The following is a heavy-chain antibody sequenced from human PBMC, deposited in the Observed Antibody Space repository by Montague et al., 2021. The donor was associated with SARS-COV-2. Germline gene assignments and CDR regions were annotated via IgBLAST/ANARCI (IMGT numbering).Heavy chain of an antibody. J-gene: IGHJ4*02. CDR3: ARARIQLWAVKEFDY. V-gene: IGHV4-31*03. CDR1: GGSISSGGYD. D-gene: IGHD5-18*01. CDR2: IDYSGST. Sequence: TLSLTCTVSGGSISSGGYDWSWIRQHPGKGLEWIGYIDYSGSTYYXPSVKSRVTISVNTSKSQFSLKLSSVTAADTAVYYCARARIQLWAVKEFDYWGQGTLVTVSS.